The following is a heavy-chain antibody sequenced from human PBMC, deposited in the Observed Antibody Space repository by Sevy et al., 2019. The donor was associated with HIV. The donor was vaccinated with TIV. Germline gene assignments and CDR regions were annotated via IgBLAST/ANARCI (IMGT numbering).Heavy chain of an antibody. D-gene: IGHD3-22*01. CDR1: GFTFSSYG. CDR2: IWYDGSNK. J-gene: IGHJ1*01. Sequence: GGSLRLSCAASGFTFSSYGMHWVRQAPGKGLEWVAVIWYDGSNKYYADSVKGRFTISRENSKNTLYLQMNSLRAEDTAVYYCAKDYYDSSIEYFQHWGQGTLVTVSS. CDR3: AKDYYDSSIEYFQH. V-gene: IGHV3-33*06.